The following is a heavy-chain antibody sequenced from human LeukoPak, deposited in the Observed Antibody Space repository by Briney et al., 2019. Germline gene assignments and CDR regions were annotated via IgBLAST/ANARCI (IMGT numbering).Heavy chain of an antibody. Sequence: ASVKVSCKASGYTFTVYYMHWVRQAPGQGLEWMGRINPNSGGTNSAQNFQGRVTMTRDTSITTAYMELSSLRSDDTAVYYCARESGDWFAFDIWGQGTMVTVSS. CDR2: INPNSGGT. CDR3: ARESGDWFAFDI. J-gene: IGHJ3*02. V-gene: IGHV1-2*06. CDR1: GYTFTVYY. D-gene: IGHD2-21*02.